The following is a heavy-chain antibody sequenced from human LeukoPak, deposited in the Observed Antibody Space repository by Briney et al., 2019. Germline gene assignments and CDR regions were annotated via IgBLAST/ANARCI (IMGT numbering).Heavy chain of an antibody. CDR2: IKSKTDGGTT. J-gene: IGHJ4*02. CDR1: GVTFSNAW. CDR3: TLPWGPGSYYAY. Sequence: GGSLRLSCAASGVTFSNAWLNWVRQAPGKGLEWVGHIKSKTDGGTTDYPAPVKGRFPLSRDDSKNTLSLQMKRLKTEQTAVYYCTLPWGPGSYYAYWGQGTLVTVSS. V-gene: IGHV3-15*01. D-gene: IGHD3-10*01.